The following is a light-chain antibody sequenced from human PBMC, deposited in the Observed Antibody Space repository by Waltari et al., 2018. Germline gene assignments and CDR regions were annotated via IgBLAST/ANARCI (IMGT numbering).Light chain of an antibody. J-gene: IGKJ4*01. V-gene: IGKV2-30*01. CDR2: KVS. CDR1: QSLVYSDGNTY. Sequence: VVMTQSPLSLPVTLGQPASISCRSSQSLVYSDGNTYLNWFQQRPGQPPRRLIYKVSTRDSGVTDRCSGSGSGTDFTLKISRVEAEDVVVYYCMQGTHWPLFGGGTKVEIK. CDR3: MQGTHWPL.